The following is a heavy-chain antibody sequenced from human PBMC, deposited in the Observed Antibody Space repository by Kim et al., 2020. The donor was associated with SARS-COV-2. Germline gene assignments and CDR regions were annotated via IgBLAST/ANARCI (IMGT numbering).Heavy chain of an antibody. D-gene: IGHD4-17*01. J-gene: IGHJ4*02. CDR1: GFTFGDYG. V-gene: IGHV3-49*04. CDR2: IRSQVYGGTT. Sequence: GGSLRLSCASSGFTFGDYGISWVRQSPGKGLEWLGFIRSQVYGGTTEYAASVKGRFTISRDDSKSIAYLQMNSLKTEDTAVYYCTRFYHDYGDYILFWGQGTLVTVSS. CDR3: TRFYHDYGDYILF.